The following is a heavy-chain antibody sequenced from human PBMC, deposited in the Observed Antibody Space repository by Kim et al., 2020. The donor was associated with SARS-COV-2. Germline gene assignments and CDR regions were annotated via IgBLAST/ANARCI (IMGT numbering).Heavy chain of an antibody. CDR1: GYTFTSYA. Sequence: ASVKVSCKASGYTFTSYAMNWVRQAPGQGLEWMGWINTNTGNPTYAQGFQGRFVFSLDTSVSTAYLQISSLKAEDTAVYYCAREKYSYGLNWFDPWGQGTLVTVSS. D-gene: IGHD5-18*01. J-gene: IGHJ5*02. V-gene: IGHV7-4-1*02. CDR2: INTNTGNP. CDR3: AREKYSYGLNWFDP.